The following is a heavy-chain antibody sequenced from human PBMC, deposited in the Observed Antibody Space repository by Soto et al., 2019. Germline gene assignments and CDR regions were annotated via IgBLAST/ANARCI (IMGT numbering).Heavy chain of an antibody. J-gene: IGHJ4*02. D-gene: IGHD3-22*01. CDR2: IYYSGST. CDR3: ARESYYDSSGYPQFDY. Sequence: SETLSLTCTVSGGSISSGGYYWSWIRQHPGKGLEWIGYIYYSGSTYYNPSLKSRVTISVDTSKNQFSLKLSSVTAADTAVYYXARESYYDSSGYPQFDYWGQGTLVTVSS. CDR1: GGSISSGGYY. V-gene: IGHV4-31*03.